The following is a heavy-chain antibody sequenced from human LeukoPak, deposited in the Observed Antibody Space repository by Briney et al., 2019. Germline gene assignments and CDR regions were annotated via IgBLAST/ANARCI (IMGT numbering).Heavy chain of an antibody. CDR3: VRHDGRGGATMGALDS. CDR1: GGSFSGYY. V-gene: IGHV4-34*01. D-gene: IGHD5-12*01. Sequence: SEILSLTCAVYGGSFSGYYWSWIRQPPGKGLEWIGEINHSGSTNYNPSLKSRVTISVDTSKNQFSLKLSSVTAADTAVYYCVRHDGRGGATMGALDSWGQGSLVTVSS. CDR2: INHSGST. J-gene: IGHJ4*02.